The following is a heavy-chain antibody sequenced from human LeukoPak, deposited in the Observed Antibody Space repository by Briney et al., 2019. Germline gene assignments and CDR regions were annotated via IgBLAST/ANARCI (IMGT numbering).Heavy chain of an antibody. Sequence: PGGSLRLSCAASGFTFSSYWMHWVRQAPGKGLVWVSRINSDGSSTSYADSVKGRFTISRDNAKNTLYLQMNSLRAEDTAVYYCARVAVSKWRAAAPYFDYWGQGTLVTVSS. CDR3: ARVAVSKWRAAAPYFDY. V-gene: IGHV3-74*01. CDR2: INSDGSST. D-gene: IGHD6-13*01. CDR1: GFTFSSYW. J-gene: IGHJ4*02.